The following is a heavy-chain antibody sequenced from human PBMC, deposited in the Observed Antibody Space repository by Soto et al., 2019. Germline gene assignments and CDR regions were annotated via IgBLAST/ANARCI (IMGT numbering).Heavy chain of an antibody. D-gene: IGHD4-17*01. CDR3: ARGNYGDYVSLDY. Sequence: QVQLVQSGAEVKKPGSSVKVSCKASGGTFSSYTFTWVRQAPGQGLEWMGRIIPILGIANYAQNFQGRVTITADNTPSTAYMELSSLRSEDTAVYYCARGNYGDYVSLDYWGQGTLVTGSS. CDR1: GGTFSSYT. V-gene: IGHV1-69*02. CDR2: IIPILGIA. J-gene: IGHJ4*02.